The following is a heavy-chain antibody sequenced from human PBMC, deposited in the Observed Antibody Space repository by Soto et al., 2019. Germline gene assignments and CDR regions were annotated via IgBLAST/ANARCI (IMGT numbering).Heavy chain of an antibody. D-gene: IGHD2-2*01. CDR1: GFSFSRYW. V-gene: IGHV3-74*01. CDR3: VRDRSIVVIANTKKDVNNWFDP. Sequence: GGSLRLSCEASGFSFSRYWMHWVRQVPGKGPVWVSRINGDGTTTNYADSVKGRFTISRDNAKNSLFLQMNNLRAEDTAVYYCVRDRSIVVIANTKKDVNNWFDPWGQGTLVTVSS. J-gene: IGHJ5*02. CDR2: INGDGTTT.